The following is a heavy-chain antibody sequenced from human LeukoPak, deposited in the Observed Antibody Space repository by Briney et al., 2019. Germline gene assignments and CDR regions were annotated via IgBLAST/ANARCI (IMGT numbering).Heavy chain of an antibody. Sequence: GGSLRLSCAASGFTFSSCAMRWVRQAPGKGLEWVSAITGSGGSTYYADSVKGRFTISRDNSKNTLYLQRKSLRAAGTAVYYCAKESRVVITCAFDIWGQGTMVTVSS. V-gene: IGHV3-23*01. CDR1: GFTFSSCA. CDR3: AKESRVVITCAFDI. J-gene: IGHJ3*02. CDR2: ITGSGGST. D-gene: IGHD3-22*01.